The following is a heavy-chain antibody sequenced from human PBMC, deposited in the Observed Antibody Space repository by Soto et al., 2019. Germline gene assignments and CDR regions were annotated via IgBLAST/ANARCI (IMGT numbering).Heavy chain of an antibody. CDR2: IFSNDEK. Sequence: QVTLKESGPVLVKPTETLTLTCTVSGFSLSNARMGVSWIRQPPGKALEWLAHIFSNDEKSYSTSLKSRLTISKDTSKSQVVLTMTNMDPVETATYYCARSDERTTVTLGAFDYWGQGTLVTVSS. V-gene: IGHV2-26*01. CDR3: ARSDERTTVTLGAFDY. CDR1: GFSLSNARMG. D-gene: IGHD4-17*01. J-gene: IGHJ4*02.